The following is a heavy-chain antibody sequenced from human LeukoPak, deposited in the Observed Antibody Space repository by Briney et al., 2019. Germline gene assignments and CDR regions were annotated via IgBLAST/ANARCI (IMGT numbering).Heavy chain of an antibody. CDR2: ISSTGDNI. CDR1: GFTFSDYY. Sequence: PGGSLRLSCAASGFTFSDYYSNWIRQAPGKGLEWVSYISSTGDNIYYADSVKGRFTISRDNAKNSMYLQMNSLRAEDTAVYYCARDSNVFYGMDVWGQGTMVAVSS. J-gene: IGHJ6*02. CDR3: ARDSNVFYGMDV. V-gene: IGHV3-11*01.